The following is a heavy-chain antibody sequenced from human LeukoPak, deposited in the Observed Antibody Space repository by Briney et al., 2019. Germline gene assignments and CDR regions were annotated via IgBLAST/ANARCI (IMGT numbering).Heavy chain of an antibody. CDR1: GFTFSSYA. J-gene: IGHJ4*02. CDR3: ANALGGGNTWYYFDC. D-gene: IGHD6-13*01. Sequence: PGGSLRLSCAASGFTFSSYAMSWVRQAPGKGLEWVSSLSGSGGSPNYANSVKGRFTISRDNSKNTLYLQMNSLRAEDTAVYYCANALGGGNTWYYFDCWGQRTLVTVSS. V-gene: IGHV3-23*01. CDR2: LSGSGGSP.